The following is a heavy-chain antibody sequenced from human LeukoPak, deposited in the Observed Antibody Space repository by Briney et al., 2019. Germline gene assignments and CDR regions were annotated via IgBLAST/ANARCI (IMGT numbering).Heavy chain of an antibody. J-gene: IGHJ4*02. V-gene: IGHV3-23*01. Sequence: GGSLRLSCATSGFTFSSYAMSWVRQAPGKGLEWVSGISGSGASTYYEDSVKGRFTISRDNSKNTLNLQMNSLRVEDTAVYYCAKQRSEVPVAAANYWGQGSLVTVSS. CDR2: ISGSGAST. CDR1: GFTFSSYA. D-gene: IGHD2-2*01. CDR3: AKQRSEVPVAAANY.